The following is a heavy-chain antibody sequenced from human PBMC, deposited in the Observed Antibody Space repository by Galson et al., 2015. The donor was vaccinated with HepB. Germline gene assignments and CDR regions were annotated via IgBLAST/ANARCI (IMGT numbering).Heavy chain of an antibody. CDR3: TRGYTYGAY. Sequence: SLRLSCAASGLTFNNAWMNWVRQAPGKGLEWVGRIKSKVDGGTTDYSAPVKGRFTISRDDSKNTLYLHMNSLKTEDTTVYYCTRGYTYGAYWGQGTLVTVSS. D-gene: IGHD5-18*01. J-gene: IGHJ4*02. CDR2: IKSKVDGGTT. V-gene: IGHV3-15*01. CDR1: GLTFNNAW.